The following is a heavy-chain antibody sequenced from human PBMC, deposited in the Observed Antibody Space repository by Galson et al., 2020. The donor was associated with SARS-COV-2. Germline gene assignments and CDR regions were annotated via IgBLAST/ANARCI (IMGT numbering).Heavy chain of an antibody. J-gene: IGHJ6*03. V-gene: IGHV1-46*01. D-gene: IGHD6-13*01. Sequence: ASVKVSCKASGYTFTSYYMHWVRQAPGQGLEWMGIINPSGGSTSYAQKFQGRVTMTRDTSTSTVYMELSSLRSEDTAVYYCARESRGKQEGIAAAGTFSSPMIAQTYYYYMDVWGKGTTVTVSS. CDR2: INPSGGST. CDR3: ARESRGKQEGIAAAGTFSSPMIAQTYYYYMDV. CDR1: GYTFTSYY.